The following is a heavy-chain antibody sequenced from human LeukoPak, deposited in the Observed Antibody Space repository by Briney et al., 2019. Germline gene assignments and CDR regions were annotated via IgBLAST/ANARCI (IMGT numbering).Heavy chain of an antibody. CDR1: GSTFRNHA. V-gene: IGHV3-30*09. J-gene: IGHJ6*03. Sequence: PGKSLRLSCAASGSTFRNHAIHWVRQAPGKGLEWVTVISHDGTSDYYRDSVKGRFAISRDNSKNTVLLQMNSLSPDDTAVYYCVGSPTYYYMDVWGKGTTVTVSS. CDR2: ISHDGTSD. CDR3: VGSPTYYYMDV.